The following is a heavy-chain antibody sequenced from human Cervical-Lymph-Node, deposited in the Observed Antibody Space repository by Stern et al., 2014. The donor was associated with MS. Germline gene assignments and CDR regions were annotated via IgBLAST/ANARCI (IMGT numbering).Heavy chain of an antibody. V-gene: IGHV1-69*01. CDR1: GGIFSRYA. D-gene: IGHD5-18*01. J-gene: IGHJ6*02. CDR3: ARASAVGPSFLYGMDV. Sequence: VQLVESGAEVKKPGSSVKVSCKVSGGIFSRYALSWVRQAPGQGLEWMGGIIPIYGTPNYAQKFQGRVTITADESTSTAYLEMNTLGSDDTATYFCARASAVGPSFLYGMDVWGRGTTVTVSS. CDR2: IIPIYGTP.